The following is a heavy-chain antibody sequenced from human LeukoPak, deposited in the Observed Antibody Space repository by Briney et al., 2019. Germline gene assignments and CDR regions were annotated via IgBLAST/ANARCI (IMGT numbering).Heavy chain of an antibody. CDR2: IYSAGST. CDR1: GFTVSSNY. V-gene: IGHV3-53*01. Sequence: PGGSLRLSCAASGFTVSSNYMTWVRQAPGKGLEWVSVIYSAGSTYYADSVKGRFTISRDNSKNTLYLQMNSLRAEDTAVYYCAHWGSSGPFDYWGQGTLVTVSS. D-gene: IGHD6-6*01. CDR3: AHWGSSGPFDY. J-gene: IGHJ4*02.